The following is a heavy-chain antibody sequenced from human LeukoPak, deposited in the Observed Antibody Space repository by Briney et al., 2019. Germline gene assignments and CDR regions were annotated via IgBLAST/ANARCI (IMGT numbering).Heavy chain of an antibody. D-gene: IGHD6-13*01. J-gene: IGHJ4*02. CDR1: GYTFTGYY. V-gene: IGHV1-2*06. CDR2: INPNSGGT. Sequence: ASVKVSCKASGYTFTGYYMHWVRQAPGQGLEWMGRINPNSGGTNYAQKFQGRVTMTRDTSISTAYMELSRLRSDDTAVYYCGRGPGVWGAAAGTIDYWGQGTLVTVSS. CDR3: GRGPGVWGAAAGTIDY.